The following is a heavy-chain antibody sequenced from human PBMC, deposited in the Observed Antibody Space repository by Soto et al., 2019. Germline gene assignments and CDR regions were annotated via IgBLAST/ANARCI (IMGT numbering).Heavy chain of an antibody. CDR1: GFTFSSYG. CDR2: IWYDGSNK. D-gene: IGHD3-10*01. CDR3: ARAPSGSGNPTDY. Sequence: PGGSLRLSCAASGFTFSSYGMHWVRQAPGKGLEWVAVIWYDGSNKYYADSVKGRFTISRDNSKNTLYLQMNSLRAEDTAVYYCARAPSGSGNPTDYWGQGTLVTVSS. J-gene: IGHJ4*02. V-gene: IGHV3-33*01.